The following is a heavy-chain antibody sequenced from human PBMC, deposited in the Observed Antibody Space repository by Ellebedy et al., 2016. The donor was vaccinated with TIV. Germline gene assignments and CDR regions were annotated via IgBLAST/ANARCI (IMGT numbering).Heavy chain of an antibody. CDR3: ARAKSLTRYGPKITYGMDV. CDR2: INPNSGGT. V-gene: IGHV1-2*04. Sequence: ASVKVSCXASGYTFTGYYMHWVRQAPGQGLEWMGWINPNSGGTNYAQKFQGWVTMTRDTSISTAYMELSRLRSDDTAVYYCARAKSLTRYGPKITYGMDVWGQGTTVTVSS. J-gene: IGHJ6*02. CDR1: GYTFTGYY. D-gene: IGHD4-17*01.